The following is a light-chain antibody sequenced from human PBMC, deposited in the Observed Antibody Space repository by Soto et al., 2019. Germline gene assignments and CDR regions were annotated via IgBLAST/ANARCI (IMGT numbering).Light chain of an antibody. CDR1: RSNIGGGYD. Sequence: QSVLTQPPSVSGTPGQRVSISCTGSRSNIGGGYDVHWYLQLPGTAPKLLIYSNNQRPSGVPDRFSGSKSGTSASLAISGLQSEDEADYYCAAWDDSLNGYVFGTGTKLTVL. J-gene: IGLJ1*01. CDR2: SNN. V-gene: IGLV1-44*01. CDR3: AAWDDSLNGYV.